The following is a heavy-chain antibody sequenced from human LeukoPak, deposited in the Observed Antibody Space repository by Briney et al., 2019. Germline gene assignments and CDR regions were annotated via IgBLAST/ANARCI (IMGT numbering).Heavy chain of an antibody. CDR2: IYTSGST. CDR3: AREMATINA. CDR1: GGSISSGSYY. Sequence: SETLSLTCTVSGGSISSGSYYWSWIRQPAGKGLEWIGHIYTSGSTNYNPSLKSRVTISVDTSKNQFSLKLSSVTAADTAVYYCAREMATINAWGQGTLVTVSS. D-gene: IGHD5-24*01. V-gene: IGHV4-61*09. J-gene: IGHJ5*02.